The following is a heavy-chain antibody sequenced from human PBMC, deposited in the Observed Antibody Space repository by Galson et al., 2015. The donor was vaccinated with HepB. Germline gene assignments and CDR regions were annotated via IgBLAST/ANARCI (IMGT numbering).Heavy chain of an antibody. D-gene: IGHD6-6*01. Sequence: LSLTCTVSGGSISSCYWSWIRQPPGKGLEWIGYIYHSGSTNYNPSLKSRVTISVDTSKNQFSLKLSSVTAADTAVYYCARGGDSSSSAYYYYGMDVWGQGTTVTVSS. CDR2: IYHSGST. V-gene: IGHV4-59*01. CDR1: GGSISSCY. J-gene: IGHJ6*02. CDR3: ARGGDSSSSAYYYYGMDV.